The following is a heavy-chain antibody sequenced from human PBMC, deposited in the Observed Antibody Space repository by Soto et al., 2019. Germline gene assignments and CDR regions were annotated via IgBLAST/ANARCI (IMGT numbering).Heavy chain of an antibody. CDR2: ISYDGSNK. D-gene: IGHD5-12*01. CDR3: ARERYGGYVYLTFRVFDI. CDR1: GVTFSSYA. Sequence: GGSLRLSCAAAGVTFSSYAMHWVRQAPGKGLEWVAVISYDGSNKYYADSVKRRLPISRDNSKNTLYLQMNSLRAEDTAVYYCARERYGGYVYLTFRVFDIWGHGTMVPVSS. J-gene: IGHJ3*02. V-gene: IGHV3-30-3*01.